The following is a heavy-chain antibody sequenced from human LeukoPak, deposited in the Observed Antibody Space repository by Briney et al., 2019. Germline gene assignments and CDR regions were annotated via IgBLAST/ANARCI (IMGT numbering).Heavy chain of an antibody. CDR3: ARDSTQPGPVVVGATYAGFDY. CDR2: ISWNGGST. CDR1: GFTFGDYG. D-gene: IGHD2-15*01. V-gene: IGHV3-20*04. J-gene: IGHJ4*02. Sequence: GGSLRLACAASGFTFGDYGMSWVRQAPGKGLEWVSGISWNGGSTGYADSAKGRFTISRDNAKNSPYLQVNSLRAEDTALYYCARDSTQPGPVVVGATYAGFDYWGQGTLVTVSS.